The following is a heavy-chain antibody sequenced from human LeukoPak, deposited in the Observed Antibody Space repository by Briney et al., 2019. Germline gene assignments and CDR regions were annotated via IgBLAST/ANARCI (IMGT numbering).Heavy chain of an antibody. V-gene: IGHV1-8*01. D-gene: IGHD6-13*01. CDR1: GYTFTSYD. CDR3: ARGISSWYWYYYGMDV. J-gene: IGHJ6*02. CDR2: MNPNSGNT. Sequence: ASVKVSFKASGYTFTSYDINWVRQATGQGLEWMGWMNPNSGNTGYAQKFQGRVTMTRNTSISTAYMELSSLRSEDTAVYYCARGISSWYWYYYGMDVWGQGTTVTVSS.